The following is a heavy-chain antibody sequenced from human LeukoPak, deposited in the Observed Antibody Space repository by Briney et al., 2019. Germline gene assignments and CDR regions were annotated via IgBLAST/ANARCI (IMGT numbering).Heavy chain of an antibody. CDR1: GGSFSGYY. V-gene: IGHV4-34*01. CDR2: INHSGST. Sequence: PSETLSLTCAVYGGSFSGYYWSWIRQPPGKGLEWIGEINHSGSTNYNPSLKSRVTISVDTSKNQFSLRLSSVTAADTAVYYCARPPHYWGQGTLVTVSS. CDR3: ARPPHY. J-gene: IGHJ4*02.